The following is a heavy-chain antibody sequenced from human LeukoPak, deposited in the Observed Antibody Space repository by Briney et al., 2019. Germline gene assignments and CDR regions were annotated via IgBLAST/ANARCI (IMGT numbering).Heavy chain of an antibody. J-gene: IGHJ4*02. CDR3: ARDGMVRGVAALFY. CDR1: GYTFTGYY. CDR2: INPNSGGT. D-gene: IGHD3-10*01. Sequence: GASVKVSCKASGYTFTGYYMHWVRQAPGQGLEWMGWINPNSGGTNYAQKFQGRVTMTRDTSISTAYMELSRLSSDDTAVYYCARDGMVRGVAALFYWGQGTLVTVSS. V-gene: IGHV1-2*02.